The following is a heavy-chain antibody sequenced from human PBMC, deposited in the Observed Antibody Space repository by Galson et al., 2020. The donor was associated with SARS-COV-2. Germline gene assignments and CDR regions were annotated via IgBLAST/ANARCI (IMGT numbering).Heavy chain of an antibody. Sequence: SETLSLTCTVSGGSISSSNNYWGWVRQPPGEGLEWIGSIYYTESHYYNPSLTSRVTMSVDTSRNQFSLKLSSVTAADTAVYYCARQILTGYYSFYYFDFWGQGTLVTVSS. CDR1: GGSISSSNNY. V-gene: IGHV4-39*01. CDR3: ARQILTGYYSFYYFDF. CDR2: IYYTESH. J-gene: IGHJ4*02. D-gene: IGHD3-9*01.